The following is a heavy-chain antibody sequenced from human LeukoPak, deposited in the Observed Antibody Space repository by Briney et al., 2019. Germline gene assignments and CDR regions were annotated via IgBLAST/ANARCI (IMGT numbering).Heavy chain of an antibody. D-gene: IGHD3-22*01. CDR2: INPNNSDT. J-gene: IGHJ4*02. Sequence: ASVSLTFKSSAYTFTVYYMHLVRQPPAQGLEWMGWINPNNSDTNYTQNFQDSVTMTRDTSINTAYMELSRLRSDDTAVYYCARDQNYYDSSGYFGIDYWGQGTLVIVSS. V-gene: IGHV1-2*02. CDR3: ARDQNYYDSSGYFGIDY. CDR1: AYTFTVYY.